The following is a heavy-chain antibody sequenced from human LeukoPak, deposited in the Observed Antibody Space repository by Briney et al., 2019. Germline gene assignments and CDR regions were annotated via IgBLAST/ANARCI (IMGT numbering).Heavy chain of an antibody. D-gene: IGHD3-22*01. CDR3: ERGVGGHRYYDSSGYYRY. Sequence: PGGTLRLSCAASGFTFSSYGMRWVRQAPGKGLEWVGDIWYDGSNKYYADSVKGRFTISRDTSKNTLYLQMNSLRAEDTAVYYCERGVGGHRYYDSSGYYRYWGQGTLVTVSS. CDR1: GFTFSSYG. CDR2: IWYDGSNK. V-gene: IGHV3-33*01. J-gene: IGHJ4*02.